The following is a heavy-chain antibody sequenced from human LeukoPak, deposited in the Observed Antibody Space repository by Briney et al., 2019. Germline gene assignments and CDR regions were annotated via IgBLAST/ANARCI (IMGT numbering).Heavy chain of an antibody. Sequence: GGSLRLSCAASGFNIISTYLSWVRQAPGKGLEWVSVIYSGGSTYYADSVKGRFTISRDNSKNTLYLQMNSLRAEDTAVYYCAREGYDSSGYPFDYWGQGTLVTVSS. CDR1: GFNIISTY. J-gene: IGHJ4*02. V-gene: IGHV3-66*02. CDR3: AREGYDSSGYPFDY. D-gene: IGHD3-22*01. CDR2: IYSGGST.